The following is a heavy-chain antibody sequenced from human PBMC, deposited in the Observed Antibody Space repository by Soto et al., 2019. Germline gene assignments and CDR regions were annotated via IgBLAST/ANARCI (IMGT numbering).Heavy chain of an antibody. D-gene: IGHD3-10*01. Sequence: PSETLSLTCAVYGGSFRGYFWSWIRQPPGKGLEWIGEINYSGITSYNPSLGSRVTTSVDTPKNQFSLKLSSVTAADTAVYYCARGPSYYNSARGWLDPWGQGTLVTVSS. CDR2: INYSGIT. CDR3: ARGPSYYNSARGWLDP. V-gene: IGHV4-34*01. J-gene: IGHJ5*02. CDR1: GGSFRGYF.